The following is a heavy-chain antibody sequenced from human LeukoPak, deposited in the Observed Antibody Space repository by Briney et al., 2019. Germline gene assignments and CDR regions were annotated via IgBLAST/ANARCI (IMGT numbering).Heavy chain of an antibody. V-gene: IGHV3-7*01. CDR1: GFTFSSYW. J-gene: IGHJ6*03. Sequence: PGGSLRLSCAPSGFTFSSYWVSWVRQAPGKGLEWVANIKQDGSEKYYVDSVKGRFTISRDNAKNSLYLQMNSLRAEDTAVYYCARKNYDFWSGWDYYQYYMDVWGKGTTVTVSS. D-gene: IGHD3-3*01. CDR2: IKQDGSEK. CDR3: ARKNYDFWSGWDYYQYYMDV.